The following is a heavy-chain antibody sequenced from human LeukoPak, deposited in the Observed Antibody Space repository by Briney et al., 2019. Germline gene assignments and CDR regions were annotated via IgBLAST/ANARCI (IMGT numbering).Heavy chain of an antibody. CDR1: GFTFSSYG. D-gene: IGHD3-10*01. V-gene: IGHV3-30*02. CDR3: AKDHGYYGSGSYSDTVY. CDR2: IRYDGSNK. J-gene: IGHJ4*02. Sequence: GGSLRLSCAASGFTFSSYGMHWVRQAPGKGLEWVAFIRYDGSNKYYADSVKGRFTISRDNSKNTLYLQMNSLRAEDTAVYYCAKDHGYYGSGSYSDTVYWGQGTLVTVSS.